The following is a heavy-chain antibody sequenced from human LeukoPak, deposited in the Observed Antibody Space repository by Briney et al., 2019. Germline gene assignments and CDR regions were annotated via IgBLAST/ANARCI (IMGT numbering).Heavy chain of an antibody. CDR1: GGSISSYY. Sequence: SETLFLTCSVSGGSISSYYWSWIRRPPGKGLEWIGYISYSGSTNYNPSLKSPVTISVVTARNQFSLKLSSVTAADTAMYYCARGRLGGSGSYYNVLDYWGQGTLVTVSS. CDR2: ISYSGST. CDR3: ARGRLGGSGSYYNVLDY. V-gene: IGHV4-59*01. D-gene: IGHD3-10*01. J-gene: IGHJ4*02.